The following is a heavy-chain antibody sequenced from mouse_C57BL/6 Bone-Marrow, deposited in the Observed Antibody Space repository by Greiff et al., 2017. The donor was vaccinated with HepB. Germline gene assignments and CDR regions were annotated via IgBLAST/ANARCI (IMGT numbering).Heavy chain of an antibody. V-gene: IGHV5-9-1*02. CDR2: ISSGGDYI. CDR1: GFTFSSYA. Sequence: EVNLVESGEGLVKPGGSLKLSCAASGFTFSSYAMSWVRQTPEKRLEWVAYISSGGDYIYYADTVKGRFTISRDNARNTLYLQMSSLKSEDTAMYYCTREPYYYGSSYYFDYWGQGTTLTVSS. J-gene: IGHJ2*01. CDR3: TREPYYYGSSYYFDY. D-gene: IGHD1-1*01.